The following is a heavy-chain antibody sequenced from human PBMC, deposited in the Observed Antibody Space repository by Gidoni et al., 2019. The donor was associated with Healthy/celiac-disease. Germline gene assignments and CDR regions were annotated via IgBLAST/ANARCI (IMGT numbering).Heavy chain of an antibody. CDR2: ISSSSSYI. CDR1: GFTFSSYR. D-gene: IGHD4-17*01. Sequence: EVQLVESGGGLVKSGGSLRLSCAASGFTFSSYRMNWVRQAPGKGLDWVTAISSSSSYIYYADSVKGRFTISRDNAKNSLYLQMNSLRAEDTAVYYCARDLDDYGDYVDSRFDYWGQGTLVTVSS. CDR3: ARDLDDYGDYVDSRFDY. J-gene: IGHJ4*02. V-gene: IGHV3-21*01.